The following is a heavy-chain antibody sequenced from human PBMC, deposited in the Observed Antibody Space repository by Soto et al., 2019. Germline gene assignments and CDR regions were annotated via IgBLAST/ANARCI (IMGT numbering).Heavy chain of an antibody. D-gene: IGHD2-2*01. J-gene: IGHJ6*03. V-gene: IGHV4-59*01. CDR3: ARGRPQKGGYCSSTSCYSYYYYYMDV. CDR2: IYYSGST. CDR1: GGSISSYY. Sequence: QVQLQESGPGLVKPSETLSLTCTVSGGSISSYYWSWIRQPPGKGLEWIGYIYYSGSTNYNPSLKSRVTISVDTSKNHFSLKLSSVTAADTAVYYCARGRPQKGGYCSSTSCYSYYYYYMDVWGKGTTVTVSS.